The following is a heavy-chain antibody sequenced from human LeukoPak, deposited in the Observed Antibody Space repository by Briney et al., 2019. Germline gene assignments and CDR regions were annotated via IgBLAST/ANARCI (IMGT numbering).Heavy chain of an antibody. CDR2: ISSSGSTI. CDR1: GFTFSSYE. Sequence: PGGSLRLSCAASGFTFSSYEMNWVRQAPGKGLEWVSYISSSGSTIYYADSVKGRLTISRDNAKNSLYLQMNSLRAEDTAVYYCAREGGTTDYDSSGYFDYWGQGTLVTVSS. D-gene: IGHD3-22*01. CDR3: AREGGTTDYDSSGYFDY. J-gene: IGHJ4*02. V-gene: IGHV3-48*03.